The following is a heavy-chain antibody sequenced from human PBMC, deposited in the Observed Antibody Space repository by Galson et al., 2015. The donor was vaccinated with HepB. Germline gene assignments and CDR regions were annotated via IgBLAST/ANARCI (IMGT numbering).Heavy chain of an antibody. D-gene: IGHD7-27*01. CDR3: ARHVNWGSGYFDL. Sequence: QSGAEVKKSGESLKISCQASGYIFNTYWIAWVRHMPGKGLEWIGIMYPGDSNIRYSPSFRGQVTISADKSISTAYLQWTSLKASDTATYYCARHVNWGSGYFDLWGRGTPVTVVS. J-gene: IGHJ2*01. CDR1: GYIFNTYW. CDR2: MYPGDSNI. V-gene: IGHV5-51*01.